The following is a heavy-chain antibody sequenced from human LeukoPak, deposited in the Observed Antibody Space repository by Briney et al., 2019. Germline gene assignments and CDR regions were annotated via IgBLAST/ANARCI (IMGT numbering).Heavy chain of an antibody. J-gene: IGHJ4*02. CDR1: GYSFTSYG. CDR2: ISAYICNT. Sequence: ASVNVSCKASGYSFTSYGISWVRQAPRHGLEWIGRISAYICNTNYAQKPHGRVTMTTNTSTSTAYMALRSLRSDDTAVYYCARRYYGSSAPPYDYWGQGTLVTVSS. V-gene: IGHV1-18*01. D-gene: IGHD3-22*01. CDR3: ARRYYGSSAPPYDY.